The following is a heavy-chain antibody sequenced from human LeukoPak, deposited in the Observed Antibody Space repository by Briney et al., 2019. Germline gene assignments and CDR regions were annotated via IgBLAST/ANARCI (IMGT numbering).Heavy chain of an antibody. J-gene: IGHJ5*02. Sequence: PGGSLRLSCAASGFTFSSYSMNWVRQAPGKGLEWVSSISSGSSYIYYADSLKGRFTISRDNAKNSLYLQINSLRAEDTAVYYCARGRRTTVTTGSSDWFDPWGQGTLVTVSS. CDR3: ARGRRTTVTTGSSDWFDP. CDR1: GFTFSSYS. D-gene: IGHD4-17*01. V-gene: IGHV3-21*01. CDR2: ISSGSSYI.